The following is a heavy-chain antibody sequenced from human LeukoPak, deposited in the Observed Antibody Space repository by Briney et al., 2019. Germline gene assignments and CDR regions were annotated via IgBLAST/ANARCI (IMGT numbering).Heavy chain of an antibody. J-gene: IGHJ6*02. CDR3: SLDYDILNGYVYGMDV. V-gene: IGHV4-39*01. CDR2: IYYSGST. Sequence: PSETLSLTCTVSGGSISSSSYYWGWIRQPPGKGLEWIGSIYYSGSTYYNPSLKSRVTISVDTSKNQFSLKLSSVTAADTAVYYCSLDYDILNGYVYGMDVWGQGTTVTVSS. CDR1: GGSISSSSYY. D-gene: IGHD3-9*01.